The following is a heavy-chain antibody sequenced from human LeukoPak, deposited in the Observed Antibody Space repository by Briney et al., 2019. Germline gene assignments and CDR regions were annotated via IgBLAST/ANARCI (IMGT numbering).Heavy chain of an antibody. Sequence: GGSLRLSCAASGFTVSSNYMSWVRQAPGKGLDWVSVIYSGGSTYYADSVKGRFTVSRDNSKNTLYLQMNSLRAEDTAVYYCARDASGTSQIWGQGTLVTVS. D-gene: IGHD1-26*01. CDR3: ARDASGTSQI. V-gene: IGHV3-53*01. J-gene: IGHJ4*02. CDR1: GFTVSSNY. CDR2: IYSGGST.